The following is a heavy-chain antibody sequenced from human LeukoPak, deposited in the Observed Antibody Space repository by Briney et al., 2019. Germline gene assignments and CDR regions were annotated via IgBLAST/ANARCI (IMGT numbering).Heavy chain of an antibody. J-gene: IGHJ4*02. Sequence: GGSLRLSCAASGFTFSNYWMAWVRQAPGKGLECVANIKPDGSGKYYVDSVEGRFTISRENAKNSLFLQMNSLRAEDTAVYYCARDYYSTFDYWGLGTLVTVSS. CDR1: GFTFSNYW. CDR3: ARDYYSTFDY. D-gene: IGHD3-10*01. CDR2: IKPDGSGK. V-gene: IGHV3-7*04.